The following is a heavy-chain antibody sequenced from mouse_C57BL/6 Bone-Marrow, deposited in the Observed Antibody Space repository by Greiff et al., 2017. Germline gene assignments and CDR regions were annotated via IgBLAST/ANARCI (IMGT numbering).Heavy chain of an antibody. Sequence: VQLQQSGAELVRPGASVKLSCTASGFNIKDDYMHWVKQRPEQGLEWIGWIDPENGDTEYASKFQGQATITADTSSNTAYLQLSSLRSEDTAVYYCNTLAIYYGNYHYAMDYWGQGTSVTVSS. CDR3: NTLAIYYGNYHYAMDY. J-gene: IGHJ4*01. V-gene: IGHV14-4*01. D-gene: IGHD2-1*01. CDR1: GFNIKDDY. CDR2: IDPENGDT.